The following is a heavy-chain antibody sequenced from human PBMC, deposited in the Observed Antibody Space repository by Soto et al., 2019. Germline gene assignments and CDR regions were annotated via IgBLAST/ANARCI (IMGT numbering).Heavy chain of an antibody. CDR1: GFTFSRYW. Sequence: EVQLVESGGGLVLPGGSLRLSCAASGFTFSRYWMHWVRQAPGKGLVWVSRISSYGSDTHYADSVKGRFTISRDNAKNTLYLQMNSLRADDTAVYYCASNYAYADGDYWYGIDVWGQGTTVTVSS. D-gene: IGHD3-16*01. CDR2: ISSYGSDT. J-gene: IGHJ6*02. V-gene: IGHV3-74*01. CDR3: ASNYAYADGDYWYGIDV.